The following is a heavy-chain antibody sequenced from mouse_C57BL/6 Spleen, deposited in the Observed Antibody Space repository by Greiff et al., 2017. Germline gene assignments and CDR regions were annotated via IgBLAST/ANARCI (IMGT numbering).Heavy chain of an antibody. CDR2: IDPETGGT. V-gene: IGHV1-15*01. Sequence: QVQLQQSGAELVRPGASVTLSCKASGYTFTDYEMHWVKQTPVHGLEWIGAIDPETGGTAYNQKFKGKAILTADKSSSTAYMELRSLTSEDSAVYYCTRWGTTVVATDYWGQGTTLTVSS. J-gene: IGHJ2*01. CDR3: TRWGTTVVATDY. D-gene: IGHD1-1*01. CDR1: GYTFTDYE.